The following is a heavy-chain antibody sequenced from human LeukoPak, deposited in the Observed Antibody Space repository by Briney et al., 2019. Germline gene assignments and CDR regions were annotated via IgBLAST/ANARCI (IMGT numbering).Heavy chain of an antibody. CDR2: IIPIFGTA. D-gene: IGHD6-13*01. V-gene: IGHV1-69*13. J-gene: IGHJ4*02. Sequence: ASVKVSCKASGGTFSSYAISWVRQAPGQGLGWMGGIIPIFGTANYAQKFQGRVTITADESTSTAYMELSSLRSEDTAVYYCARFSGYSTYGSFDYWGQGTLVTVSS. CDR3: ARFSGYSTYGSFDY. CDR1: GGTFSSYA.